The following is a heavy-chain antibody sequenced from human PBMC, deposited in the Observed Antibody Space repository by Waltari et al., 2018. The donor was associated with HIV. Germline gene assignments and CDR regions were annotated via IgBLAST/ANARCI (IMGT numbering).Heavy chain of an antibody. CDR1: GGTFRSYA. CDR3: ARVSGSYLLYYYFDS. V-gene: IGHV1-69*12. J-gene: IGHJ4*02. CDR2: IIPIFGTA. D-gene: IGHD1-26*01. Sequence: QVQLVQSGAEVKKPGSSVKVSCKASGGTFRSYAINWVRQAPGQGLEWMGGIIPIFGTADYAQKFQGRVTITADESTTTAYMELSSLRSDDTAVYYCARVSGSYLLYYYFDSWGQGTLVTVSS.